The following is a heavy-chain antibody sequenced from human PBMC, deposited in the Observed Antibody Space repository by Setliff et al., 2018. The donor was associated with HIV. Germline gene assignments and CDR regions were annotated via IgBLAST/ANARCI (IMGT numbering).Heavy chain of an antibody. J-gene: IGHJ5*02. D-gene: IGHD2-21*02. CDR1: RSTFNSHT. V-gene: IGHV1-69*02. CDR3: VRGLIAYCGVDCYSPYNWFDP. Sequence: SVKVSCKASRSTFNSHTINWVRQAPGQGLDWMGRIIPILGVANYAQRFQGKVTITADKSTGTAYMELTRLRFYDTAMYYCVRGLIAYCGVDCYSPYNWFDPWGQGTLVT. CDR2: IIPILGVA.